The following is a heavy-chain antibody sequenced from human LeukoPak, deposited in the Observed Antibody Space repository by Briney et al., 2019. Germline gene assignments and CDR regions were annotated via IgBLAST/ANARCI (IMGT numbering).Heavy chain of an antibody. V-gene: IGHV3-21*01. CDR1: GFTFSSYS. D-gene: IGHD6-13*01. Sequence: GSLRLSCAASGFTFSSYSMNWVRQAPGKGLEWVSSISSSSSYIYYADSVKGRFTISRDNAKNSLYLQMNSLRAEDTAVYYCASSLRIAAAGTFDYWGQGTLVTVSS. CDR2: ISSSSSYI. CDR3: ASSLRIAAAGTFDY. J-gene: IGHJ4*02.